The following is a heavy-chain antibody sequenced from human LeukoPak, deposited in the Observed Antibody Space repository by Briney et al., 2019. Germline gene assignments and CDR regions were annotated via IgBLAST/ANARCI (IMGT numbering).Heavy chain of an antibody. J-gene: IGHJ4*02. CDR1: GGSFSGYY. CDR2: INHSGST. V-gene: IGHV4-34*01. Sequence: SETLSLTCAVYGGSFSGYYWSWIRQPPGKGLEWIGEINHSGSTNYNPSLKSRVTISVDTSKNQFSLKLSSVTAADTAVYYCARVRRVRVRFLDYWGQGTLVTVSS. CDR3: ARVRRVRVRFLDY. D-gene: IGHD3-10*01.